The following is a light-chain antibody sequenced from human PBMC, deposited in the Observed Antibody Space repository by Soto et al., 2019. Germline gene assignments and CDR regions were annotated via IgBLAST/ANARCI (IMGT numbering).Light chain of an antibody. V-gene: IGKV3-15*01. Sequence: EIAMAQASAKKSVSPGERATLSCRASQSVSSNLAWYQQKPGQAPRLLIYGASTRATGIPARFSGSGSGTEFTLTISSLQPEDFAVYYCQQYNNSPRTFGQGTKVDIK. J-gene: IGKJ1*01. CDR2: GAS. CDR1: QSVSSN. CDR3: QQYNNSPRT.